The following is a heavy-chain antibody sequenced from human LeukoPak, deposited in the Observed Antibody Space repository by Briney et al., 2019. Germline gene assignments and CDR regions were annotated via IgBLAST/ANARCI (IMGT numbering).Heavy chain of an antibody. CDR3: ARHYLLWFGEG. Sequence: PSETLSLTCTVSRYSISSDYYWGWIRQPPGKGLEWIGSIHHSGSTYYNPSLKSRVTISVDTSKNQFSLKLNSVTAADTAVYYCARHYLLWFGEGWGQGTLVTVSS. CDR1: RYSISSDYY. J-gene: IGHJ4*02. CDR2: IHHSGST. D-gene: IGHD3-10*01. V-gene: IGHV4-38-2*02.